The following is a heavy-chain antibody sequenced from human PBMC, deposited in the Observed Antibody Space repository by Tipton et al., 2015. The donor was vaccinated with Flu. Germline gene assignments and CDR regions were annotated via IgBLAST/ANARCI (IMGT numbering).Heavy chain of an antibody. J-gene: IGHJ3*02. V-gene: IGHV3-9*01. CDR2: ISFISSSV. D-gene: IGHD3-10*01. CDR1: GFTFGDYG. CDR3: AKDMGFNDLVQGGRAFDI. Sequence: SLRLSFEASGFTFGDYGMHWVRQAPGKGLEWVSGISFISSSVAYADHAKGRFTISRDNAKNSLYLQMSRLRADDTAVYYCAKDMGFNDLVQGGRAFDIWGQGTMVTVSS.